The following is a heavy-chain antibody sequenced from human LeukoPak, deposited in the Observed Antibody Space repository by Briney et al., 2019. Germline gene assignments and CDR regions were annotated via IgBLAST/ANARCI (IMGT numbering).Heavy chain of an antibody. CDR2: ISWDGGST. Sequence: GGSLRLSCTASGFIFSDYYIAWIRQAPGKGLEWVSLISWDGGSTYYADSVKGRFTISRDNSKNSLYLQMNSLRTEDTALYYCAKDHYDSSGYSYYYYYGMDVWGQGTTVTVSS. J-gene: IGHJ6*02. CDR3: AKDHYDSSGYSYYYYYGMDV. V-gene: IGHV3-43*01. CDR1: GFIFSDYY. D-gene: IGHD3-22*01.